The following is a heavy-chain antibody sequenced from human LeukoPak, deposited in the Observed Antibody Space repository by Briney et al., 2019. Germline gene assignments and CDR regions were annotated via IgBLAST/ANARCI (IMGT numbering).Heavy chain of an antibody. D-gene: IGHD3-3*01. J-gene: IGHJ4*02. CDR2: IKQDGSEK. Sequence: PGGSLRLSCAASGFTFSSYWMSWVRQAPGKGLEWVANIKQDGSEKYYVDSVKGRFTISRDNAKNSLYLQMNSLRAEDTAVYYCARDRDTIFGVVITFDYWGQGTLVTVSS. CDR3: ARDRDTIFGVVITFDY. V-gene: IGHV3-7*01. CDR1: GFTFSSYW.